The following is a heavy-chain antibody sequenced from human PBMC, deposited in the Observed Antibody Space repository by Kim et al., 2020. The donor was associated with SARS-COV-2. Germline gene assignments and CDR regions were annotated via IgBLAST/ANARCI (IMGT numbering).Heavy chain of an antibody. D-gene: IGHD2-8*01. V-gene: IGHV2-70*11. J-gene: IGHJ5*02. CDR3: ARTSGKGYCTTSTCLKGGWFDH. CDR2: IDWDDDK. Sequence: SGPTLVRPTQTLTLTCTFSGFSLNPRGMCVSWIRQPPGKALEWLARIDWDDDKYYNTSLKTRLAVSKVTSGNQVVLTMTNMDPVDTATYYCARTSGKGYCTTSTCLKGGWFDHWGLGTLVTVSS. CDR1: GFSLNPRGMC.